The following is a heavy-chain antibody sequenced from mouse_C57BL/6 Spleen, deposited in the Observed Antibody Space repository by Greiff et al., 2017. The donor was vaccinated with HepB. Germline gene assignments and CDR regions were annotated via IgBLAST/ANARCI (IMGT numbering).Heavy chain of an antibody. CDR2: ISDGGSYT. CDR1: GFTFSSYA. V-gene: IGHV5-4*01. CDR3: ARDQDGYYGAMDY. D-gene: IGHD2-3*01. J-gene: IGHJ4*01. Sequence: EVKLMESGGGLVKPGGSLKLSCAASGFTFSSYAMSWVRQTPEKRLEWVATISDGGSYTYYPDNVKGRFTISRDNAKNHLYLQMSHLKSEDTAMYYCARDQDGYYGAMDYWGQGTSVTVSS.